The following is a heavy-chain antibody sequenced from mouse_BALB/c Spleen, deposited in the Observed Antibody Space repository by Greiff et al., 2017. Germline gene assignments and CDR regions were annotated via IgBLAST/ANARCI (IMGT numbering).Heavy chain of an antibody. CDR2: IWAGGST. CDR1: GFSLTSYG. J-gene: IGHJ1*01. CDR3: ARGKPYWYFDV. Sequence: VKLMESGPGLVAPSQSLSITCTVSGFSLTSYGVHWVRQPPGKGLEWLGVIWAGGSTNYNSALMSRLSISKDNSKSQVFLKMNSLQTDDTAMYYCARGKPYWYFDVWGAGTTVTVSS. V-gene: IGHV2-9*02.